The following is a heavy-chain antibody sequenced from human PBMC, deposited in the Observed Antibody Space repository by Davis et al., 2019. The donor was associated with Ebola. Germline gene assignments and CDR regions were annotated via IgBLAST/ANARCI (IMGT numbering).Heavy chain of an antibody. Sequence: GESLKISCAASGFTFSSYSMNWVRQAPGKGLEWVSAISGSGGSTYYADSVKGRFTISRDNSKNTLYLQMNSLRAEDTAVYYCATGGYSGYEAGHNWFDPWGQGTLVTVSS. CDR2: ISGSGGST. V-gene: IGHV3-23*01. CDR1: GFTFSSYS. J-gene: IGHJ5*02. CDR3: ATGGYSGYEAGHNWFDP. D-gene: IGHD5-12*01.